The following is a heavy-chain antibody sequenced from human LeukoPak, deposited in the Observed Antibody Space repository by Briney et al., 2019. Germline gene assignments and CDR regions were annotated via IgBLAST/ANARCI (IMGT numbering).Heavy chain of an antibody. J-gene: IGHJ4*02. Sequence: GGSLRLSCAASGFTVSSNYMSWVRQAPGKGLERVSVIYSGGSTYYADSVKGRFTISRDNSKNTLYLQMNSLRAEDTAVYYCARAEYYDFWSGYYPYYFDYWGQGTLVTVSS. CDR1: GFTVSSNY. CDR2: IYSGGST. V-gene: IGHV3-66*02. D-gene: IGHD3-3*01. CDR3: ARAEYYDFWSGYYPYYFDY.